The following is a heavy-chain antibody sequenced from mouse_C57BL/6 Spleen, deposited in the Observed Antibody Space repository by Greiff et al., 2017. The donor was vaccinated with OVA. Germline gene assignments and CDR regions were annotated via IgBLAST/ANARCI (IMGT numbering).Heavy chain of an antibody. D-gene: IGHD2-4*01. Sequence: EVKLVESGGGLVKPGGSLKLSCAASGFTFSSYAMSWVRQTPEKRLEWVATISDGGSYTYYPDNVKGRFTISRDNAKNNLYLQMSHLKSEDTAMYYCARGELVYYDDDGYAMDYWGQGTSVTVSS. V-gene: IGHV5-4*03. J-gene: IGHJ4*01. CDR2: ISDGGSYT. CDR1: GFTFSSYA. CDR3: ARGELVYYDDDGYAMDY.